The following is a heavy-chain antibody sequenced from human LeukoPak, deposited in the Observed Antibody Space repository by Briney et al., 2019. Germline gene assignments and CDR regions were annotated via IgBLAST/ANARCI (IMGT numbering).Heavy chain of an antibody. CDR3: ARGYCTGANCRPYYYCGMDG. D-gene: IGHD2-15*01. J-gene: IGHJ6*02. CDR2: IWYDGSRK. Sequence: PGGSLRLSCAASGFTFDTYAMHWVRQAPGEGLEWMAVIWYDGSRKEYADSVKGRFTVSRDNSKNTLDMQMNSLRAEDTAVYYCARGYCTGANCRPYYYCGMDGWGQGTTVTVSS. V-gene: IGHV3-33*01. CDR1: GFTFDTYA.